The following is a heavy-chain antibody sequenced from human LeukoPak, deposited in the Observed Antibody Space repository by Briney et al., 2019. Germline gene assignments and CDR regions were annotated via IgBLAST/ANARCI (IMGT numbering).Heavy chain of an antibody. CDR2: IQYDGSKK. Sequence: GGSLRLSCVASGFTFSSNGMHWVRQAPGKGLEWVTFIQYDGSKKYYADSVKGRFTISRDNSKNTLCLEMNSLRAEDTAVYYCAKDIGSYYDYWGQGILVTVSS. V-gene: IGHV3-30*02. J-gene: IGHJ4*02. D-gene: IGHD3-10*01. CDR1: GFTFSSNG. CDR3: AKDIGSYYDY.